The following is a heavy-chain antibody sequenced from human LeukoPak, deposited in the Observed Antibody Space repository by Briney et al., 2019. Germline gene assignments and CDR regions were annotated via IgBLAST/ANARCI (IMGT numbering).Heavy chain of an antibody. CDR2: IYSGGST. V-gene: IGHV3-53*01. D-gene: IGHD4/OR15-4a*01. CDR1: GFTVSSNY. Sequence: GGSLRLSCAASGFTVSSNYMSWVRQAPGKGLEWVSVIYSGGSTYYADSVKGRFTISRDNAKNSLYLQMNCLRAEDTAVYYCARRGLVLLGAFDIWGQGTMVTVSS. CDR3: ARRGLVLLGAFDI. J-gene: IGHJ3*02.